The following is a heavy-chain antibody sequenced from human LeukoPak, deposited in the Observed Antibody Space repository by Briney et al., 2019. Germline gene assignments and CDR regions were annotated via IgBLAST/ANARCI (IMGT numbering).Heavy chain of an antibody. V-gene: IGHV4-4*07. Sequence: PSATLSLTCTVSGGSISSYYWSWIRQPAGKGLEWIGRMYTSGSTNYNPSLKARVTMSVDTPKNQFSLKLSSVTAADTAVYYCARDLLIRGWLFDAFDIWGQGTMVTVSS. CDR2: MYTSGST. CDR1: GGSISSYY. J-gene: IGHJ3*02. D-gene: IGHD3-9*01. CDR3: ARDLLIRGWLFDAFDI.